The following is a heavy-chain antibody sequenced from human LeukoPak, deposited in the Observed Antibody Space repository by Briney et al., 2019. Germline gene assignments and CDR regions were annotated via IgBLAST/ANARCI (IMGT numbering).Heavy chain of an antibody. CDR3: AREPQKSYNWNYPGAFDI. V-gene: IGHV1-18*01. D-gene: IGHD1-7*01. CDR2: ISAYNGYT. J-gene: IGHJ3*02. Sequence: ASVKVSCKASGYTFTSYGITWVRQAPGQGLEWMGWISAYNGYTNYAQKFQGRVTMTTDTSTSTAYMELRSLRSVDTAVYYCAREPQKSYNWNYPGAFDIWGQGTMVTVSS. CDR1: GYTFTSYG.